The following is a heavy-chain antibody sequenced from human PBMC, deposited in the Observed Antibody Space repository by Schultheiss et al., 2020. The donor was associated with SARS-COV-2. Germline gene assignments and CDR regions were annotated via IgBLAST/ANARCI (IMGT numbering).Heavy chain of an antibody. Sequence: SETLSLTCTVSGGSISSSSYYWGWIRQPPGKGLEWIGYIYYSGSTNYNPSLKSRVTISVDTSKNQFSLKLSSVTAADTAVYYCARGRITGTLRRGKPVDYWGQGTLVTVSS. CDR1: GGSISSSSYY. D-gene: IGHD1-7*01. CDR3: ARGRITGTLRRGKPVDY. J-gene: IGHJ4*02. CDR2: IYYSGST. V-gene: IGHV4-61*05.